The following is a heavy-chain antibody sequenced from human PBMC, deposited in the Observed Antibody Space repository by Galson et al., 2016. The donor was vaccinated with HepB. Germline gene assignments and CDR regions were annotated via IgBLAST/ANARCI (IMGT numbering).Heavy chain of an antibody. CDR1: GFTFSHFW. CDR3: AREFGTTLDY. CDR2: IKQDGSEQ. Sequence: SLRLPCAASGFTFSHFWMNWVRQAPGRGLEWVANIKQDGSEQYYLDSVKGRFTISRDNAKNSVYLQMNSLRADDTAVYYCAREFGTTLDYWGQGTLVTVSS. J-gene: IGHJ4*02. D-gene: IGHD2/OR15-2a*01. V-gene: IGHV3-7*03.